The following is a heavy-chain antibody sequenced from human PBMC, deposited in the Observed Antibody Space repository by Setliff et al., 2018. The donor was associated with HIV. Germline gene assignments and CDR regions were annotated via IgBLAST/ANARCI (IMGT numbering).Heavy chain of an antibody. CDR3: ARLSGDYYYFDY. Sequence: SETLSLTCTVSGGSISNYYWSWIRQPAEKGLEWIGRIYSSGRTNYNPSLTSRVTMSTDTPNNRFALKLTSVTAADTAVYYCARLSGDYYYFDYWGQGTLVTVSS. J-gene: IGHJ4*02. D-gene: IGHD2-21*02. CDR1: GGSISNYY. CDR2: IYSSGRT. V-gene: IGHV4-4*07.